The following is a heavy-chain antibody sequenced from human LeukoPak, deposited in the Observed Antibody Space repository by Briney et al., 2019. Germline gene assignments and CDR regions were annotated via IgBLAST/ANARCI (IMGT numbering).Heavy chain of an antibody. J-gene: IGHJ3*02. CDR3: ARAEDCSSTSCPRAFDI. CDR2: INTDGSST. Sequence: GGSLRLSCAASGFTFNTYWMHWVRQAPGKRLVWVSRINTDGSSTNYADSVKGRFTISRDNAENTLYLQMNSLRVEDTAVYYCARAEDCSSTSCPRAFDIWGQGTMVTVSS. V-gene: IGHV3-74*01. D-gene: IGHD2-2*01. CDR1: GFTFNTYW.